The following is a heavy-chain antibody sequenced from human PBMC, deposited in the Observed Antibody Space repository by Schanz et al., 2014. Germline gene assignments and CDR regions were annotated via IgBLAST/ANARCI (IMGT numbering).Heavy chain of an antibody. CDR1: GFTFSSYA. CDR2: VSSRSDEI. D-gene: IGHD2-21*02. J-gene: IGHJ2*01. V-gene: IGHV3-23*05. Sequence: EVQLLESGGGLVQPGGSLRLSCAASGFTFSSYAMHWVRQAPGKGLEWVAAVSSRSDEIKYADSVRGRFTISRDNSRSTMYLQMSSLRAEDTAVYFCAKDLGVDCGDGCFNWYFDLWGRGTLVTGSS. CDR3: AKDLGVDCGDGCFNWYFDL.